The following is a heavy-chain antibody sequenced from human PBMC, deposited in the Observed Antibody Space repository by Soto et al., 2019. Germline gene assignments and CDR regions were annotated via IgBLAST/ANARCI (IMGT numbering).Heavy chain of an antibody. Sequence: QVQLVESGGGVVQPGRSLRLSCAASGFSLSSYGMHWVRQAPGKGLEWVAVISYHGRDEYYADSVKGRFTISRDNSKNTLYLQMNSLRPEDTAVYYCVKDHLMNTVTTGGYWGQGTLVTVSS. CDR3: VKDHLMNTVTTGGY. J-gene: IGHJ4*02. CDR1: GFSLSSYG. CDR2: ISYHGRDE. V-gene: IGHV3-30*18. D-gene: IGHD4-17*01.